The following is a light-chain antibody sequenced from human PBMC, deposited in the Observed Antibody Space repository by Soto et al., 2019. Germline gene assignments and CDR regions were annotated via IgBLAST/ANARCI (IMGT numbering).Light chain of an antibody. CDR2: AAS. CDR1: QSIDTS. J-gene: IGKJ3*01. V-gene: IGKV1-39*01. Sequence: DIQMTQSPSSLSASVGDRVTITCRASQSIDTSLNWYQQRPGKAPNLLIYAASTLQTGVPSRFSGGGSGTHFTLTISSLQPEDFATYYYQQSYISSCTFGPGTKVDIK. CDR3: QQSYISSCT.